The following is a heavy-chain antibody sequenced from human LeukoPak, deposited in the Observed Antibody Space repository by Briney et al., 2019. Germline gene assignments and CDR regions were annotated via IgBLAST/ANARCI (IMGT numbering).Heavy chain of an antibody. V-gene: IGHV4-30-4*01. Sequence: PSGTLSLTCTVSGGSISSGDYYWSWIRQPPGKGLEWIGYIYYSGSTYYNPSLKSRVTISVDTSKNQFSLKLSSVTAADTAVYYCARDRGGDLFRYFDLWGRGTLVTVSS. CDR2: IYYSGST. J-gene: IGHJ2*01. CDR1: GGSISSGDYY. D-gene: IGHD2-21*02. CDR3: ARDRGGDLFRYFDL.